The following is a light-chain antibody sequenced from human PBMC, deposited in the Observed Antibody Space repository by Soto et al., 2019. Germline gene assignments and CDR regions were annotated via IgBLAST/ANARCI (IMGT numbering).Light chain of an antibody. CDR1: QSINTW. Sequence: DIQMTQSPSTLSASIGDRVTITCRASQSINTWLAWYQQKPGKAPNLLIYKASSLESGVPSRFSGSGSGTEFDLTISSLQTDDFATYYCQQYNGYSMTFGQGTKVEIK. CDR2: KAS. V-gene: IGKV1-5*03. J-gene: IGKJ1*01. CDR3: QQYNGYSMT.